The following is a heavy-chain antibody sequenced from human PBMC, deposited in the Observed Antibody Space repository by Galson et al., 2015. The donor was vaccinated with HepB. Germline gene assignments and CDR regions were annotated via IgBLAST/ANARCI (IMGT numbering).Heavy chain of an antibody. Sequence: SLRLSCAASGFTFSNAWMSWVRQAPGKGLEWVGRIKSKTDGGTTDYAAPVKGRFTISRDDSKNTLYLQMNSLKTEDTAVYYCTTDSMAGVWFGELFSYFDYWGQGTLVTVSS. CDR3: TTDSMAGVWFGELFSYFDY. J-gene: IGHJ4*02. CDR2: IKSKTDGGTT. CDR1: GFTFSNAW. V-gene: IGHV3-15*01. D-gene: IGHD3-10*01.